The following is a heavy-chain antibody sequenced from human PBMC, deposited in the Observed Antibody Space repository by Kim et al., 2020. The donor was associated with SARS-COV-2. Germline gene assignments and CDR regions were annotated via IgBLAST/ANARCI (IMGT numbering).Heavy chain of an antibody. Sequence: GSTYCADPVKGRCTIARDNSQNTQYLQMSRLRAEDTAVYYCEKEEGPLGYWGQGTLVTVSS. CDR3: EKEEGPLGY. V-gene: IGHV3-23*01. CDR2: GST. J-gene: IGHJ4*02.